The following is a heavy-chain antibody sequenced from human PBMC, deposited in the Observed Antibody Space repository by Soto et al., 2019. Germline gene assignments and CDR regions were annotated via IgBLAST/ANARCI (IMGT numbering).Heavy chain of an antibody. CDR3: ARLGSSPYYYGMDV. V-gene: IGHV2-70*01. Sequence: SGPTLVNPTQTLTLTCTFSGFSLSTSGMCVSWIRQPPGKALEWLALIDWDDDKYYSTSLKTRLTISKDTSKNQVVLTMTNMDPVDTATYYCARLGSSPYYYGMDVWGQGTTVTVSS. CDR2: IDWDDDK. CDR1: GFSLSTSGMC. D-gene: IGHD6-6*01. J-gene: IGHJ6*02.